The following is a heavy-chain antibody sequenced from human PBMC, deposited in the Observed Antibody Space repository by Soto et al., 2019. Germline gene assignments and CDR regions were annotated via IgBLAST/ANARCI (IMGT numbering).Heavy chain of an antibody. J-gene: IGHJ6*02. CDR2: IIPIFGTA. CDR1: GGTFSSYA. CDR3: ARFGVNSSGWYSDYYYGMDV. Sequence: GASVKVSCKASGGTFSSYAISWVRQAPGQGLEWMGGIIPIFGTANYAQKFQGRVTITADESTSTAYMELSSLRSEDTAVYYCARFGVNSSGWYSDYYYGMDVWGQGTTVTVSS. V-gene: IGHV1-69*13. D-gene: IGHD6-19*01.